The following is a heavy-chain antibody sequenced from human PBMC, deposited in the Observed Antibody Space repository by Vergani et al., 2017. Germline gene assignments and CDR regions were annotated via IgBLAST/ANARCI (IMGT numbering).Heavy chain of an antibody. D-gene: IGHD3-22*01. J-gene: IGHJ4*02. CDR3: ARLYGRDSSGSKYFDY. V-gene: IGHV5-51*01. CDR2: IHPAESDT. Sequence: EVQLVQSGAEVKKPGESLKISCQISGYSFTNYWIGWGRQMPGKGLEWMGIIHPAESDTRYSPSFQGQVTSSVDQSISTAYLQRSSLRASDSAMYYCARLYGRDSSGSKYFDYWGQGTLVTVSS. CDR1: GYSFTNYW.